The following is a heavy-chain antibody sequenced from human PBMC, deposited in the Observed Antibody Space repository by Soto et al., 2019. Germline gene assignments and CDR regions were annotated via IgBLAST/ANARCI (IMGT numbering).Heavy chain of an antibody. V-gene: IGHV4-34*01. D-gene: IGHD3-10*01. CDR2: INHSGST. CDR3: ARGSFDRGYYYYYMDV. Sequence: SETLSLTCAVYGGSFSGYYWSWIRQPPGKGLEWIGEINHSGSTNYNPSLKSRVTISVDTSKNQFSLKLSSVTAADTAVYYCARGSFDRGYYYYYMDVWGKGTTVTVSS. CDR1: GGSFSGYY. J-gene: IGHJ6*03.